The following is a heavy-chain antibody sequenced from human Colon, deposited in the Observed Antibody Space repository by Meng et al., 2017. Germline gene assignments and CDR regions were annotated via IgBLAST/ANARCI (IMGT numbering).Heavy chain of an antibody. CDR1: GYTFTAYF. J-gene: IGHJ5*02. CDR3: ARGLNPHWFDP. D-gene: IGHD1-14*01. V-gene: IGHV1-2*02. CDR2: FNPNSGAT. Sequence: QVQLVQSGAELKKPGASVKVSCTTSGYTFTAYFIHWVRQAPGQGIEWMGWFNPNSGATNYAQNFQGRVTMTRATSATTAYMELSSLRSDDTAMYYCARGLNPHWFDPWGQGTLVTVSS.